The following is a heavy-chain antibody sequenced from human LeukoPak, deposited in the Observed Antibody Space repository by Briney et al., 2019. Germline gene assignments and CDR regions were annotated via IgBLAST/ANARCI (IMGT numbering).Heavy chain of an antibody. CDR3: ARTQSRGWYFDL. CDR2: INHSGST. J-gene: IGHJ2*01. Sequence: ASETLSLTCAVYGGPFSGYYWSWIRQPPGKGLEWIGEINHSGSTNYNPSLKSRVTISVDTSKNQFSLKLSSVTAADTAVYYCARTQSRGWYFDLWGRGTLVTVSS. D-gene: IGHD3-10*01. CDR1: GGPFSGYY. V-gene: IGHV4-34*01.